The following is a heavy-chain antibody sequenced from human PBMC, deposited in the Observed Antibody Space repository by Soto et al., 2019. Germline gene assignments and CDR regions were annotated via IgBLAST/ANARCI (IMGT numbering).Heavy chain of an antibody. CDR1: GFPFSSYN. D-gene: IGHD5-18*01. CDR2: ISASSSI. V-gene: IGHV3-21*01. CDR3: ARDDGGYRYGRRQYHFDS. Sequence: LRLSCAASGFPFSSYNMNWVRQAPGKGLEWVASISASSSIYYADSMKXXXTISRDNAKNSLYLHMNDLRAEDTAVYYCARDDGGYRYGRRQYHFDSWGQGTLVTVS. J-gene: IGHJ4*02.